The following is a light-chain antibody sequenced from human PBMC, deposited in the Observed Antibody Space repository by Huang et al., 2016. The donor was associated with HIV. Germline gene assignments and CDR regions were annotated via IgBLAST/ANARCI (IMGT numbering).Light chain of an antibody. CDR2: TAS. J-gene: IGKJ3*01. Sequence: DIQVTQSPSSLSASVGDRVTITCRASQNINTYLNWYQHKPGKAPNLLIYTASNLQSGVPSRFSGDGSGTDFTLTIRRLERDDFATYFCQQSYNSPFTFGPGTKVHI. V-gene: IGKV1-39*01. CDR1: QNINTY. CDR3: QQSYNSPFT.